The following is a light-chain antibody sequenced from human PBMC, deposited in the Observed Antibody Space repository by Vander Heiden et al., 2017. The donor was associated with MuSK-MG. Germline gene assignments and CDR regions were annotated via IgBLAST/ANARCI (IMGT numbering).Light chain of an antibody. V-gene: IGKV1-39*01. Sequence: DIQMTQSPSPLSASVGDRVTITCRASQSISSYLNWYQQKPGKAPKLLIYAASSLQSGVPSRFSGSGSGTDFTLTISSLQPEDFATYYCQQCDSTPWTFGQGTRVEIK. CDR2: AAS. CDR1: QSISSY. CDR3: QQCDSTPWT. J-gene: IGKJ1*01.